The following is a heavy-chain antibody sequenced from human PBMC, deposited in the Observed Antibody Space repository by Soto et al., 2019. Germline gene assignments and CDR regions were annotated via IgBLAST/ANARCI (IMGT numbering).Heavy chain of an antibody. CDR3: ARHDFGVVNSWFDP. J-gene: IGHJ5*02. CDR1: GGSISSYY. V-gene: IGHV4-59*05. Sequence: PSETLSLTFTVSGGSISSYYWSWIRQPPGKGLEWIGSIYYSGSTYYNPSLKSRVTISVDTSKNQFSLKLSSVTAADTAVYYCARHDFGVVNSWFDPWGQGTLVTVSS. CDR2: IYYSGST. D-gene: IGHD3-3*01.